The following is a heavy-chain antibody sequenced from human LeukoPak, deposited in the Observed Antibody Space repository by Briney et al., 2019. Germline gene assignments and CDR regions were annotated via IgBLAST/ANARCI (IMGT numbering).Heavy chain of an antibody. CDR1: GGTFSSYA. CDR3: ARVPAAISGADFDY. Sequence: SVKVSCKASGGTFSSYAISWVRQAPGQGLEWMGRIIPIFGTANYAQKFQGRVTMTRDTSISTAYMELSRLRSGDTAVYYCARVPAAISGADFDYWGQGTLVTVSS. D-gene: IGHD2-2*01. CDR2: IIPIFGTA. V-gene: IGHV1-69*05. J-gene: IGHJ4*02.